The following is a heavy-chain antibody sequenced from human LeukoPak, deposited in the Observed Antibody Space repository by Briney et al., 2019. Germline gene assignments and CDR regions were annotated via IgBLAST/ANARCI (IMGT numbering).Heavy chain of an antibody. Sequence: SETLSLTCTVSGGSLSSYYWSWIREPPGKGLEWIGYIYYSGSTIYNPSLKSRVTISVDTSKNQFSLKLSSVTAADTAVYYCARQTGRGDFDYWGQGTLVTVSS. J-gene: IGHJ4*02. V-gene: IGHV4-59*08. CDR3: ARQTGRGDFDY. CDR2: IYYSGST. D-gene: IGHD1-14*01. CDR1: GGSLSSYY.